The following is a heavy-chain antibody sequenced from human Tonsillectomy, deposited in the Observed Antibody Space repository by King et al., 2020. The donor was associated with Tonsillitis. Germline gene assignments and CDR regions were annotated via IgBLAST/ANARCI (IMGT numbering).Heavy chain of an antibody. Sequence: VQLVESGGGVVQPGRSLRLSCAASGFTFSSYGMHWVRQAPGKGLEWVTVISYDGGNKYYADSVKGRFTISRDNSKNTLYLQMNSLRAEDTAVYYCAKGVRGVIKTTTSDYWGQGTLVTVSS. CDR2: ISYDGGNK. CDR1: GFTFSSYG. CDR3: AKGVRGVIKTTTSDY. V-gene: IGHV3-30*18. D-gene: IGHD3-10*01. J-gene: IGHJ4*02.